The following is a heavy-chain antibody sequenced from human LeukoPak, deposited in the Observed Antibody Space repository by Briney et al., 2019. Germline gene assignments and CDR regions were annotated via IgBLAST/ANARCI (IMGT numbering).Heavy chain of an antibody. CDR1: GGSFSGYY. J-gene: IGHJ4*02. CDR3: ARRFMVRGVIIRPFDY. V-gene: IGHV4-34*01. CDR2: INHSGST. Sequence: SETLSLTCAVYGGSFSGYYWSWIRQPPGKGLEWIGEINHSGSTNYNPSLKSRVTISVDTSKNQFSLKLSSVTAADTAVYYCARRFMVRGVIIRPFDYWGQGTLVTVSS. D-gene: IGHD3-10*01.